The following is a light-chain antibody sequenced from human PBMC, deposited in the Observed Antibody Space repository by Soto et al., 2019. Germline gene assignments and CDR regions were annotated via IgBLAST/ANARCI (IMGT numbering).Light chain of an antibody. V-gene: IGKV3-11*01. CDR1: QSVSSY. Sequence: EIVLTQSPATLSLSPGERATLSCRASQSVSSYLAWYQQKPGQAPRLLIYDASNRATGIPARFSGSGSGTGFTHTISSLEPEDFAVYYCQQRSNWPPWTFGQGTKVEIK. CDR2: DAS. J-gene: IGKJ1*01. CDR3: QQRSNWPPWT.